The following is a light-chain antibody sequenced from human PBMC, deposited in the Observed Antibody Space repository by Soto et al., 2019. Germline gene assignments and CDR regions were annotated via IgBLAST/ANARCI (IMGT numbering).Light chain of an antibody. V-gene: IGKV3-15*01. J-gene: IGKJ1*01. CDR1: ENIYTN. CDR3: QQYNNWPGT. Sequence: EIVMTQSPATLSVSPGERATLSCRASENIYTNLAWYQQKPGQAPRLLIQRASTRATGIPARFSGSGSGTEFTLTISSLQSEDFAVYFCQQYNNWPGTFGQGTKVDIK. CDR2: RAS.